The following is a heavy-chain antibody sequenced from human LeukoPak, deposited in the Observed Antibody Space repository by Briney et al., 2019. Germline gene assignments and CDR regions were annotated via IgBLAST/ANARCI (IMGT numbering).Heavy chain of an antibody. J-gene: IGHJ4*02. CDR1: GGSISGYY. Sequence: PSETLSLTCTVSGGSISGYYWSWIRQPPGKGLEWIGYIYYSGSTNYNPSLKSRVTISVDTSKNQFSLKLSSVTAADTAVYYCARAKYYYDSSGYYSHFDYWGQGTLVTVSS. CDR2: IYYSGST. CDR3: ARAKYYYDSSGYYSHFDY. V-gene: IGHV4-59*12. D-gene: IGHD3-22*01.